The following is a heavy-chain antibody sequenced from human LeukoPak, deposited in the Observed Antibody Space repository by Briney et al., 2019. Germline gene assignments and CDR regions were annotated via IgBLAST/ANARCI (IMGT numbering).Heavy chain of an antibody. J-gene: IGHJ4*02. CDR3: ARAVGPYDY. Sequence: GGSLRLSCAASGFPFSTYGIHWVRQAPGKGLEWVAVIWYDGSNKYYADSVKGRFTISRDNSKNTLYLQMNSPRAEDTAIYYCARAVGPYDYWGQGTLVTVSS. CDR2: IWYDGSNK. V-gene: IGHV3-33*01. CDR1: GFPFSTYG.